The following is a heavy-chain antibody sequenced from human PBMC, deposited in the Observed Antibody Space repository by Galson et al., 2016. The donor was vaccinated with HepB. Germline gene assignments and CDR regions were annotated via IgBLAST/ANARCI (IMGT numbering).Heavy chain of an antibody. D-gene: IGHD2-8*01. V-gene: IGHV5-51*01. J-gene: IGHJ6*02. CDR3: ATPVNGHGIDV. Sequence: QSGAEVKKPGESLKISCKGSGSTFTNYWIAWVRQMPGKGLESVGIIYPGDSDTRYSPSFQGEVTISADKSISTAYLQWSSLKASDTAMYYCATPVNGHGIDVWGQGTTVTVSS. CDR2: IYPGDSDT. CDR1: GSTFTNYW.